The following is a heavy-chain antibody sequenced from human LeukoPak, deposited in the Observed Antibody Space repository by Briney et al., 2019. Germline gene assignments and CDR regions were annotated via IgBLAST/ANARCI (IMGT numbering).Heavy chain of an antibody. CDR3: ARGLVAPYNWFDP. CDR1: GGSISSYY. J-gene: IGHJ5*02. Sequence: SETLSLTCTVSGGSISSYYWSWIRQPPGKGLEWIGEINHSGSTNYNPSLKSRVTISVDTSKNQFSLKLSSVTAADTAVYYCARGLVAPYNWFDPWGQGTLVTVSS. V-gene: IGHV4-34*01. CDR2: INHSGST. D-gene: IGHD2-15*01.